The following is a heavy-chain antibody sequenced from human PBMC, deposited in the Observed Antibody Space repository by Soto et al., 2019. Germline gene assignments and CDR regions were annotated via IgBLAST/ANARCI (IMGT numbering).Heavy chain of an antibody. V-gene: IGHV4-34*01. Sequence: ASETLSLTFSVYGGSVSGYYWSWIRQPPGKGLEWIGEINHSGSTNYNPSLKSRVTISVDTSKNQFSLKLSSVTAADTAVYYCASHLAGYSSSWGVLAYYYYYMDVWGKGTTVTVSS. D-gene: IGHD6-13*01. CDR3: ASHLAGYSSSWGVLAYYYYYMDV. J-gene: IGHJ6*03. CDR2: INHSGST. CDR1: GGSVSGYY.